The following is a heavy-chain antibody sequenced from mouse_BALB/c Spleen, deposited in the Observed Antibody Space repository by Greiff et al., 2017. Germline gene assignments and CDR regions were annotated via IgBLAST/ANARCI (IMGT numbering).Heavy chain of an antibody. CDR1: GFNIKDYY. V-gene: IGHV14-4*02. J-gene: IGHJ2*01. CDR3: NGYDY. D-gene: IGHD2-12*01. Sequence: HVKQSGAELVRSGASVKLSCTASGFNIKDYYMHWVKQRPEQGLEWIGWIDPENGDTEYAPKFQGKATMTADTSSNTAYLQLSSLTSEDTAVYYCNGYDYWGQGTTLTVSS. CDR2: IDPENGDT.